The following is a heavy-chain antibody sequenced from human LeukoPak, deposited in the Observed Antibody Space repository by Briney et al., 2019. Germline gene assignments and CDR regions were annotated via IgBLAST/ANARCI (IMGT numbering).Heavy chain of an antibody. V-gene: IGHV3-7*01. CDR1: GFTFNNYW. Sequence: GGSLRLSCAASGFTFNNYWMSWVRQAPGKGLEWVANIKPDGGEKYYVDSVKGRFTISRDNAKNSLYLQMNSLRAEDTAVYYCARDHQIQLWDYYMDVWGKGTTVTVSS. CDR3: ARDHQIQLWDYYMDV. D-gene: IGHD5-18*01. CDR2: IKPDGGEK. J-gene: IGHJ6*03.